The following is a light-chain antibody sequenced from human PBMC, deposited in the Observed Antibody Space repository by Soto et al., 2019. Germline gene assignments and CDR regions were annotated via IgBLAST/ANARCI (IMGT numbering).Light chain of an antibody. CDR2: AAS. V-gene: IGKV3-20*01. CDR3: HQYGSAPIT. J-gene: IGKJ5*01. CDR1: QSVSSNY. Sequence: EIVLTQSPGTLSLSPGERATLSGRASQSVSSNYLAWYQQKPGQAPRLLIYAASSRATGIPDRFSGSGSGSDFTLSISRLETEDFAVYYCHQYGSAPITFGQGTRLEI.